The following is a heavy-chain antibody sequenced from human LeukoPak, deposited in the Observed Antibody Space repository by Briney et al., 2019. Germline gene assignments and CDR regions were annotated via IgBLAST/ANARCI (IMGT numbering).Heavy chain of an antibody. CDR2: IFYSGSI. CDR3: AKTHSHFPPYLDY. J-gene: IGHJ4*02. D-gene: IGHD4-11*01. V-gene: IGHV4-4*02. Sequence: SGTLSLTCAVSGGSISTYNWWSWVRQPPGKGLEWIGEIFYSGSINYNPSLKSRVTLSLDKSKNQFSLQLSSVTAADTAMYYCAKTHSHFPPYLDYWGQGTLVIVSS. CDR1: GGSISTYNW.